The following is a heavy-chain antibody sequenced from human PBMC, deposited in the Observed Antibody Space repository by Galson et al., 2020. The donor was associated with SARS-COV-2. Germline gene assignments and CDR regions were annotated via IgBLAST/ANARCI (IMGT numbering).Heavy chain of an antibody. CDR1: GYTFISFY. CDR3: AREWGDINSSVFDY. J-gene: IGHJ4*02. CDR2: INPSGDIT. Sequence: ASVKVSCKASGYTFISFYIHWVRQAPGQGREWLVVINPSGDITSYAQKFRGRVTVTRDMSTQTVYMELSSLTSEDTAVYYCAREWGDINSSVFDYWGQGSLVVVSS. D-gene: IGHD2-21*01. V-gene: IGHV1-46*01.